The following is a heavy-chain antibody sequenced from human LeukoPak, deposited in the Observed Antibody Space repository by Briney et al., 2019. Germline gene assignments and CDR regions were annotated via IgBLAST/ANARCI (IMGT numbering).Heavy chain of an antibody. CDR3: ARSSGSYLYFDN. J-gene: IGHJ4*02. CDR1: GFTFSDYG. D-gene: IGHD1-26*01. V-gene: IGHV3-33*01. Sequence: GGSLRLSCAASGFTFSDYGMHWVRQAPGKGLEWVAFIWYDGSKEYYADSVKGRFTISRDNSKNTLYLQMNSLRAEDTAVYYCARSSGSYLYFDNWGQGTLVTVSS. CDR2: IWYDGSKE.